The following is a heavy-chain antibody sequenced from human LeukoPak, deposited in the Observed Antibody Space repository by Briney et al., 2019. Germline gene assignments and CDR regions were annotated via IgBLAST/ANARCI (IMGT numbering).Heavy chain of an antibody. Sequence: SETLSLTCTVSGGSISSSSYYWGWIRQPPGKGLEWIGSIYYSGSTYYNPSLKSRLALSLDTSKNQFSLKLSSVTASDTAVYYCARSEGMATITYFDYWGQGTLVTVSS. V-gene: IGHV4-39*07. CDR3: ARSEGMATITYFDY. CDR1: GGSISSSSYY. CDR2: IYYSGST. D-gene: IGHD5-24*01. J-gene: IGHJ4*02.